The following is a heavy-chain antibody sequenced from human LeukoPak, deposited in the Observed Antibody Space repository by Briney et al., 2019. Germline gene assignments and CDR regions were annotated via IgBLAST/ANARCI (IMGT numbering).Heavy chain of an antibody. D-gene: IGHD3-10*01. Sequence: SETLSLTCTVSGGSISSSSYYWGWLRQPPGKGLEWIGSIYYSGSTYYNPSLKSRVTISVDTSKNQFSLKLSSVTAADTAVYYCARDGSGSKNWFDPWGQGTLVTVSS. CDR1: GGSISSSSYY. V-gene: IGHV4-39*07. CDR3: ARDGSGSKNWFDP. CDR2: IYYSGST. J-gene: IGHJ5*02.